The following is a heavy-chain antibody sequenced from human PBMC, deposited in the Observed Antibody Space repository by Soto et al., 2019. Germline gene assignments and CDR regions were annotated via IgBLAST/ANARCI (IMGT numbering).Heavy chain of an antibody. J-gene: IGHJ4*02. V-gene: IGHV4-30-4*01. D-gene: IGHD3-22*01. CDR1: GGSISSGDYY. Sequence: PSETLSLTCTVSGGSISSGDYYWSWIRQPPGKGLEWIGYIYYSGSTYYNPSLKSRVTISVDTSKNQFSLKLSSVTAADTAVYYCARVRDYYDSSGPLDYWGQGTLVTVSS. CDR2: IYYSGST. CDR3: ARVRDYYDSSGPLDY.